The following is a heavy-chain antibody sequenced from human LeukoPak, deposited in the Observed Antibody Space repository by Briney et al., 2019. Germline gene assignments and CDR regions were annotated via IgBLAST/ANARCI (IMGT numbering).Heavy chain of an antibody. D-gene: IGHD4-11*01. Sequence: SETLSLTCTVSGGSISSSSYYWSWIRQPPGKGLEWIGEMHHSEGTNYNPSLKSRVTISLDTSKNQFSLKLSSVTAADTALYYCARGLDHSKTGYWGQGTLVTVSS. J-gene: IGHJ4*02. V-gene: IGHV4-39*07. CDR3: ARGLDHSKTGY. CDR1: GGSISSSSYY. CDR2: MHHSEGT.